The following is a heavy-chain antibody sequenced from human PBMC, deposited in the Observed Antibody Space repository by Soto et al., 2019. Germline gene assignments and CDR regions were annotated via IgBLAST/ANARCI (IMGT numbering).Heavy chain of an antibody. D-gene: IGHD3-9*01. V-gene: IGHV4-4*02. J-gene: IGHJ4*02. CDR3: ASGGRVLRYFDWLTTLDY. CDR2: IYHSGST. CDR1: GGSISSSNW. Sequence: QVQLQESGPGLVKPSGTLSLTCAVSGGSISSSNWWSWVRQPPGKGLEWIGKIYHSGSTNYNPSLKSRVTISVDKSKNQFSLKLSSVTAADTAVYYCASGGRVLRYFDWLTTLDYWGQGTLVTVSS.